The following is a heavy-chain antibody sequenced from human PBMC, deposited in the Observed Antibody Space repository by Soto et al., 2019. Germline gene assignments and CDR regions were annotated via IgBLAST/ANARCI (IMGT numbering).Heavy chain of an antibody. CDR1: GYSFTSYW. J-gene: IGHJ6*02. CDR2: IYPRDSDT. Sequence: PGESLKISCKGSGYSFTSYWIGWVRQIPGKGLEGMGIIYPRDSDTRYSPSFQGQVTISADKSISTAYLQWSSLKASDTAMYYCARSREAGKYYYGVDGWGQGTTVTVSS. D-gene: IGHD6-19*01. CDR3: ARSREAGKYYYGVDG. V-gene: IGHV5-51*01.